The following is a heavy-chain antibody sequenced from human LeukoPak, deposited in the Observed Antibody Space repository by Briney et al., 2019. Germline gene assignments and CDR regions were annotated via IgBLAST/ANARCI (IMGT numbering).Heavy chain of an antibody. V-gene: IGHV3-9*01. CDR2: ISWNSGSI. CDR3: AKEGCSSTSCPHYYYYYMDV. Sequence: GRSLRLSCAASGFTFDDYAMHWVRQAPGKGLEWVSGISWNSGSIGYADSVKGRFTISRDNAKNSLYLQMNGLRAEDTALYYCAKEGCSSTSCPHYYYYYMDVWGKGTTVTVSS. D-gene: IGHD2-2*01. J-gene: IGHJ6*03. CDR1: GFTFDDYA.